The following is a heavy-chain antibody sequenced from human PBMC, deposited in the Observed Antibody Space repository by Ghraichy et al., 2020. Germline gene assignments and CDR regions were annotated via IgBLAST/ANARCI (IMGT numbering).Heavy chain of an antibody. V-gene: IGHV3-23*01. CDR1: GFTFSNYA. CDR3: AKDPTMVERGYFDS. J-gene: IGHJ4*02. Sequence: LSLTCAASGFTFSNYAMIWVRQAPGKGLEWVSVVSGSGDTIYYTDSVKGRFTISRDNSKNTLYLQMNSLRAEDTAVYYCAKDPTMVERGYFDSWGQGTLVTVSS. D-gene: IGHD4/OR15-4a*01. CDR2: VSGSGDTI.